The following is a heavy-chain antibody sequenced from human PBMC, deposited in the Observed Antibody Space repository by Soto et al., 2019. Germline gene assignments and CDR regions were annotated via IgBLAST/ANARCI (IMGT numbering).Heavy chain of an antibody. CDR1: GGNFSSYA. D-gene: IGHD4-4*01. V-gene: IGHV1-69*13. J-gene: IGHJ4*02. CDR2: IIPIFGKA. Sequence: SVKVSCKDSGGNFSSYAISWVRQAPGQELAPMGGIIPIFGKAIYAQKFQGIFTITSDESTSTAYMELSSLRSDETGRYSWARVTDSNFLYWGQGALVTVS. CDR3: ARVTDSNFLY.